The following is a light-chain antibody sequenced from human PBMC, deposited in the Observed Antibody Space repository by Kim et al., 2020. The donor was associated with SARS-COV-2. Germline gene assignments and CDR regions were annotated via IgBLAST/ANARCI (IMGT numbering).Light chain of an antibody. CDR3: QQYSHWPYS. CDR2: GAT. V-gene: IGKV3-15*01. CDR1: DDITNN. J-gene: IGKJ2*01. Sequence: SLAPGERVTHSCRASDDITNNFAWYQHTPGQPPRLLIYGATTRATGVPARFTGSGSGTDFTLTITSLQSEDFVIYFCQQYSHWPYSFGQGTKLEI.